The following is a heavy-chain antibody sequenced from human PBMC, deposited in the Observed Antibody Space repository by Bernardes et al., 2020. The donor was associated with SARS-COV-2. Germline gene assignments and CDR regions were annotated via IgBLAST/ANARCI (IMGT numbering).Heavy chain of an antibody. J-gene: IGHJ5*02. D-gene: IGHD2-15*01. CDR3: ARGRVEVLKRGNWFDP. CDR2: ISLSGRT. CDR1: GGSFNGYY. Sequence: SETLSLTCAVYGGSFNGYYWSWIRQSPGKGLEWIGEISLSGRTDYNPSLKSRVNISSDTAKNQFSLKLRSVTAADTAVYFCARGRVEVLKRGNWFDPWGQGSLVTVSA. V-gene: IGHV4-34*01.